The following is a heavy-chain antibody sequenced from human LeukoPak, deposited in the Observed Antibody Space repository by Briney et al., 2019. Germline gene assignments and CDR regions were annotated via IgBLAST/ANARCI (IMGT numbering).Heavy chain of an antibody. D-gene: IGHD1-14*01. CDR3: AREPGGNHK. Sequence: PSETLSLTCTVSGYSISSGYYWSWIRQPPGKGLEWIASIYHSGTTYYNPSLKSRVTISVDTSKNQFSLKLNSVTAADTALYYCAREPGGNHKWGQGTLVTVSS. J-gene: IGHJ4*02. CDR1: GYSISSGYY. CDR2: IYHSGTT. V-gene: IGHV4-38-2*02.